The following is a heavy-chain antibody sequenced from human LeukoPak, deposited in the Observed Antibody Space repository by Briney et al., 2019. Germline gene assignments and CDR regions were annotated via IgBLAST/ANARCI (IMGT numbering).Heavy chain of an antibody. CDR2: IYSGGST. V-gene: IGHV3-53*01. J-gene: IGHJ3*02. Sequence: PGGSLRLSCAASGFIVSSNYMSWVRQAPGKGLERVSVIYSGGSTYYADSVKGRFTISRDNSKNTLYLQMNSLRAEDTAMYYCARGKDDAFDIWGQGTMVTVSS. CDR1: GFIVSSNY. CDR3: ARGKDDAFDI.